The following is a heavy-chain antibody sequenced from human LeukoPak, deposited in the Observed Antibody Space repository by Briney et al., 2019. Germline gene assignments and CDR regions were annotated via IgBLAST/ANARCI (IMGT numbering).Heavy chain of an antibody. CDR1: GFTVSRNY. J-gene: IGHJ3*02. D-gene: IGHD2-2*01. Sequence: GGSLRLSCAASGFTVSRNYMSWVRQAPGKGLEWVSVIYSGGSTYYADSVKGRFTISRDNSKNTLYLQMNSLRAEDTAVYYCARPLDIVVVPAATHAFDIWGQGTMVTVSS. CDR2: IYSGGST. V-gene: IGHV3-66*04. CDR3: ARPLDIVVVPAATHAFDI.